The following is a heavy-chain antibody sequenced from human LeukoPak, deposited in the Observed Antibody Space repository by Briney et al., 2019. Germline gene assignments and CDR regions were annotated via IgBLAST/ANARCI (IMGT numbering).Heavy chain of an antibody. J-gene: IGHJ6*03. CDR1: GFTFDDYA. V-gene: IGHV3-9*03. Sequence: PGRSLRLSCAASGFTFDDYAMHWVRQAPGKGLEWVSGISWNSGSIGYADSVKGRFTISRDNAKNSLYLQMNSLRAEDMALYYCAKGDTNYYYYMDVWGKGTSVTVSS. D-gene: IGHD3-3*01. CDR2: ISWNSGSI. CDR3: AKGDTNYYYYMDV.